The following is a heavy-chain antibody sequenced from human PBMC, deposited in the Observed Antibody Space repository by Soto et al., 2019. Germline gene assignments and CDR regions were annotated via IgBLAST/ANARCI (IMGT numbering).Heavy chain of an antibody. D-gene: IGHD6-13*01. CDR1: GYSFTSYW. Sequence: GESLKISCKGSGYSFTSYWIGWVRQMPGKGLEWMGIIYPGDSDTRYSPSFQGQVTISADKSISTAYLQWSSLTASDTAMYYCARQSSSSWYHFDYWGQGTLVTVSS. V-gene: IGHV5-51*01. CDR3: ARQSSSSWYHFDY. J-gene: IGHJ4*02. CDR2: IYPGDSDT.